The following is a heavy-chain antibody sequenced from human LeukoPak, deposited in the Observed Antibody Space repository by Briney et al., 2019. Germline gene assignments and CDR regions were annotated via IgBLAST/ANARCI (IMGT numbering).Heavy chain of an antibody. CDR3: ARLWSTDCSGGSCPHQPNY. CDR1: GGSVSSSSYH. V-gene: IGHV4-39*01. Sequence: SEPLSLTCTVSGGSVSSSSYHWGWIRQPPGKGLEWIGSVFYSGSTYYNPSLKSRVTMSVDTSKNQFSLKLSSVIAADTAMYYCARLWSTDCSGGSCPHQPNYWGQGTLVTVSS. J-gene: IGHJ4*02. CDR2: VFYSGST. D-gene: IGHD2-15*01.